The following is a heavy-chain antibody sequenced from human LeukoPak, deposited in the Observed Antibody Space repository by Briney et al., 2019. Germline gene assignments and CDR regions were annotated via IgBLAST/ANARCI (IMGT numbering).Heavy chain of an antibody. J-gene: IGHJ3*02. CDR1: GLTFNNAW. CDR3: ATDRADCTTTTCYHAFDI. D-gene: IGHD2-2*01. CDR2: IRSKGAGGTS. V-gene: IGHV3-15*01. Sequence: GGSLRLSRAVSGLTFNNAWFSWVRQSPGKGLEWIGRIRSKGAGGTSDYAGPVKGGFTISRDDSKNTLYLQMNSLKTEDTAVYYCATDRADCTTTTCYHAFDIWGQGTTVTVSS.